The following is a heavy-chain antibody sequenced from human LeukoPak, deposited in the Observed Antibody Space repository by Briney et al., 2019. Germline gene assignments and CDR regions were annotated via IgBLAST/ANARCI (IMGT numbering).Heavy chain of an antibody. V-gene: IGHV3-23*01. J-gene: IGHJ4*02. CDR2: ISVAGSTI. CDR3: FKSDSSGYYHLRRFDY. CDR1: GFTFSSFA. D-gene: IGHD3-22*01. Sequence: GGSLRLSCAASGFTFSSFAMTWVRQAPGKGLEWVSGISVAGSTILYADSVKGRFTISRDNSKNTLYLQMDSLRAEDTAVYYCFKSDSSGYYHLRRFDYLGQGTLVTVSS.